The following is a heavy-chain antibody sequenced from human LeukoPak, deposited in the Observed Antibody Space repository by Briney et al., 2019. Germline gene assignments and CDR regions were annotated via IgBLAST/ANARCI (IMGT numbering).Heavy chain of an antibody. D-gene: IGHD1-26*01. Sequence: GGSLRLSCAASGFTFSSYWMSWVRQAPGKGLEWVANIKQDGSEKYYVDSVKGRFTISRDNAKNSLYLQMNSLRAEGTAVYYCARDKIVGATNFDYWGQGTLVTVSS. CDR3: ARDKIVGATNFDY. CDR1: GFTFSSYW. J-gene: IGHJ4*02. CDR2: IKQDGSEK. V-gene: IGHV3-7*03.